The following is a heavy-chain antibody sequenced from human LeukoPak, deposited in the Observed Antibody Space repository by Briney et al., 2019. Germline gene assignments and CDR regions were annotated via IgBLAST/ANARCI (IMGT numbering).Heavy chain of an antibody. Sequence: SVKVSCKASAGTFSSYAISWVRQAPGQGLEWMGGIIPIFGTANYAQKFQGRVTITTDESTSTAYMELSSLRSEDTAVYYCARGRIVLMVYAIYDYWGQGTLVTVSS. CDR1: AGTFSSYA. D-gene: IGHD2-8*01. CDR2: IIPIFGTA. CDR3: ARGRIVLMVYAIYDY. J-gene: IGHJ4*02. V-gene: IGHV1-69*05.